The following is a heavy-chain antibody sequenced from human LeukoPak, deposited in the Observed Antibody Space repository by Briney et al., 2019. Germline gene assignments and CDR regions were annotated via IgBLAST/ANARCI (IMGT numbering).Heavy chain of an antibody. J-gene: IGHJ4*02. CDR3: AKDLTMGYCSGGSCYNFDY. CDR1: GFTFSSYG. Sequence: GGSLRLSCAASGFTFSSYGIHWVRQAPGKGLEWVAVISYDGSNKYYADSVKGRFTISRDNSKNTLYLQMNSLRAEDTAVYYCAKDLTMGYCSGGSCYNFDYWGQGTLVTVSS. CDR2: ISYDGSNK. V-gene: IGHV3-30*18. D-gene: IGHD2-15*01.